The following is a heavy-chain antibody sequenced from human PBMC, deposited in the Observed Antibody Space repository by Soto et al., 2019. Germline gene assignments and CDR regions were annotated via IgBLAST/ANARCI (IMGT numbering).Heavy chain of an antibody. CDR1: GFSLSTSGMC. Sequence: SGPTLVNPTQTLTLTCTFSGFSLSTSGMCVSWIRQPPGKALEWLARIDWDDDKYYSTSLKTRLTISKDTSKNQVVLTMTNMDPVDTATYYCARVNYCSGGSCEPYYFDYWGQGTLVTVSS. J-gene: IGHJ4*02. D-gene: IGHD2-15*01. CDR2: IDWDDDK. CDR3: ARVNYCSGGSCEPYYFDY. V-gene: IGHV2-70*11.